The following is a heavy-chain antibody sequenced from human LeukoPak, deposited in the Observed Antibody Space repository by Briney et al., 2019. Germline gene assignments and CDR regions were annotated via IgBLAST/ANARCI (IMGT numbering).Heavy chain of an antibody. D-gene: IGHD3-10*01. J-gene: IGHJ5*02. V-gene: IGHV4-59*01. CDR3: ARDPYGSGSYFWFDP. CDR1: GGSISSCY. Sequence: SDTLSLTCTVSGGSISSCYWSWIRQPRGKGLEWMGYIYYSGSTNYNPSLKSRVTISVDTSKNQFSLKLSSVTAADTAVYYCARDPYGSGSYFWFDPWGQGTLVTVSS. CDR2: IYYSGST.